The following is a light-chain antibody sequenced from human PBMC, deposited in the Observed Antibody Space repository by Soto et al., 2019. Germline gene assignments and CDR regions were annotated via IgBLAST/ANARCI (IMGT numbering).Light chain of an antibody. J-gene: IGKJ1*01. CDR2: GAS. V-gene: IGKV3-20*01. CDR3: QQYAGSPST. Sequence: EIVLTQSPGTLSLSPGERATLSCRASQTVTSNYLAWYQRKPGQAPRLLIYGASSRATDISDTFSGSGSGTDFTLTITRLEPEDFAVYFCQQYAGSPSTFGQGTKVEIK. CDR1: QTVTSNY.